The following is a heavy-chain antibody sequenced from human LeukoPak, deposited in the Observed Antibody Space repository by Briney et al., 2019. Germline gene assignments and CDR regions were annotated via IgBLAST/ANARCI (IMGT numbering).Heavy chain of an antibody. CDR1: GFTFTSYW. V-gene: IGHV3-30*02. D-gene: IGHD1-1*01. CDR2: IRYDGSNK. J-gene: IGHJ4*02. Sequence: GGSLRLSCAASGFTFTSYWMHWVRQAPGKGLEWVAFIRYDGSNKYYADSVKGRFTISRDSSKNTLYLQMNSLRAEDTAVYYCAKTGQTGISPFDYWGQGTLVTVSS. CDR3: AKTGQTGISPFDY.